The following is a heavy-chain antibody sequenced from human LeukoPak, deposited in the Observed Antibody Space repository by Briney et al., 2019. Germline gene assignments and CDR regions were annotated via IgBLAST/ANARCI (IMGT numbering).Heavy chain of an antibody. V-gene: IGHV3-11*01. CDR1: GFTFNDYY. CDR3: ARRLGYSSGWYPFYFDY. CDR2: IRSSGSTI. D-gene: IGHD6-19*01. J-gene: IGHJ4*02. Sequence: GRSLRLSCAASGFTFNDYYMSWIRQAPGKGLEWVSYIRSSGSTIYYADSVKGRFTISRDNAKNSLYLQMNSLRAEDTAVYYCARRLGYSSGWYPFYFDYWGQGTLVTVSS.